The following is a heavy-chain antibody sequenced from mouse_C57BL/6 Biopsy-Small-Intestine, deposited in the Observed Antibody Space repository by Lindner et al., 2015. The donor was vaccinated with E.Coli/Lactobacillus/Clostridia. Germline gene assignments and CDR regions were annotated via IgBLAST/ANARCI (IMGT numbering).Heavy chain of an antibody. V-gene: IGHV1-18*01. Sequence: VQLQESGPELVKPGASVKIPCKASGYTFTDYNMDWVKQSHGKSLEWIGDINPNNGGTIYNQKFKGKATLTVDKSSSTAYMELRSLTSEDTAVYYCARHDYDVEGTFDYWGQGTTLTVSS. J-gene: IGHJ2*01. CDR1: GYTFTDYN. CDR2: INPNNGGT. CDR3: ARHDYDVEGTFDY. D-gene: IGHD2-4*01.